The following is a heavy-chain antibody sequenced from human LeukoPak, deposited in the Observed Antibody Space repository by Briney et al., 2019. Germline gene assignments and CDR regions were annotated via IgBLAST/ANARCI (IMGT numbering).Heavy chain of an antibody. CDR1: GGTFSSYA. D-gene: IGHD6-13*01. J-gene: IGHJ4*02. CDR2: IIHSFGTA. CDR3: ARGGYSSPPLDY. Sequence: SVKVSCKASGGTFSSYAISWVRQPPAQGLEWMGGIIHSFGTANYAQKFQGRVTITTDEYTSTAYMELSSLRAEDTAVYYCARGGYSSPPLDYWGQGTLVTVSS. V-gene: IGHV1-69*05.